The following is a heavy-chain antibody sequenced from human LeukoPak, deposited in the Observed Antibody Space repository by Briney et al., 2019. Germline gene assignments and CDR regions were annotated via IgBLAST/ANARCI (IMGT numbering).Heavy chain of an antibody. V-gene: IGHV3-7*01. Sequence: PGGSLRLSCAGSGFTFSDFWMTWVRQTPGKGLEWVANIKEDGTEKNLVDSVKGRFTISRDNTKNLLYLQMNSLRAEDTAVYYCAREGIPAALDYWGQGTLVTVSS. D-gene: IGHD2-2*01. CDR3: AREGIPAALDY. J-gene: IGHJ4*02. CDR2: IKEDGTEK. CDR1: GFTFSDFW.